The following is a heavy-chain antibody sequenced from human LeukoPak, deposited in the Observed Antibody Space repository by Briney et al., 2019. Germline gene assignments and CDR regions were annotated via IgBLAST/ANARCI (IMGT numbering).Heavy chain of an antibody. J-gene: IGHJ4*02. CDR1: GFTFSSYA. V-gene: IGHV3-23*01. CDR2: ISGSGGST. Sequence: PGGSLRLSCAASGFTFSSYAMSWVRQAPGKGLEWVSAISGSGGSTYDADSVKGRFTISRDNSKNTLYLKMNSLRAEDTAVYYCAKLDCSSTSCYEDYWGQGTLVTVSS. CDR3: AKLDCSSTSCYEDY. D-gene: IGHD2-2*01.